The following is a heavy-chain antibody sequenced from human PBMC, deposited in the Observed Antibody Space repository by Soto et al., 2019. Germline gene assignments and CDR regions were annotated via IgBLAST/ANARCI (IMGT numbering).Heavy chain of an antibody. D-gene: IGHD3-22*01. CDR1: GFTFSSYV. CDR2: ISYDGSNK. V-gene: IGHV3-30-3*01. J-gene: IGHJ3*02. Sequence: GGSLRLSCAASGFTFSSYVMHWVRQAPGKGLEWVAVISYDGSNKYYADSVKGRFTISRDKSKNTLYLQMNSLRAEDTAVYYCASRGYYDSSGYYHTGAFDIWGQETMVTVSS. CDR3: ASRGYYDSSGYYHTGAFDI.